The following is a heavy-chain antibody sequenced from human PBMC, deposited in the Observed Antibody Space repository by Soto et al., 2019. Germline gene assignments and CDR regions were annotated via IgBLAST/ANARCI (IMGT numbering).Heavy chain of an antibody. J-gene: IGHJ3*01. D-gene: IGHD6-19*01. CDR2: STWNGATT. V-gene: IGHV3-20*04. Sequence: EVHLVESGGGVVRPGGSLRLSCAASGFTFDDHGMTWVRQAPGKGLEWVSGSTWNGATTGYADSVKGRFTISRDNAKNSRYLQMNSLRVEDTAVYYCARDGGVVVAVDAFDVWGQGTMVTVSS. CDR3: ARDGGVVVAVDAFDV. CDR1: GFTFDDHG.